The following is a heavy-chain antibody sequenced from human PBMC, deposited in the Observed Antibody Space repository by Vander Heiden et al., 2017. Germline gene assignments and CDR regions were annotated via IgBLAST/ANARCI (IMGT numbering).Heavy chain of an antibody. Sequence: EVQLVESGGGLVRPGGSLRLACAASGFTFSSYWMSGVRQAPGKGLEWVANIKQDGSEKYYVDSVKGRFTISRDNAKNSLYLQMNSLRAEDTAVYYCARGMAISSSPDFDYWGQGTLVTVSS. V-gene: IGHV3-7*01. D-gene: IGHD6-6*01. CDR1: GFTFSSYW. CDR2: IKQDGSEK. CDR3: ARGMAISSSPDFDY. J-gene: IGHJ4*02.